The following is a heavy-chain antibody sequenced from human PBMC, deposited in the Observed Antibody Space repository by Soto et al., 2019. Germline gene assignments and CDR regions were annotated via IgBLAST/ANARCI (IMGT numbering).Heavy chain of an antibody. CDR1: GGSISSGGYY. Sequence: QVQLQESGPGLVKPSQTLSLTCTVSGGSISSGGYYWSWIRQHPGKGLEWIGYIYYSGSTYYNPSLKSRVTISVDTSKNQFSLKLSSVTAADTAVYYCARAIPTPSLLWFGDNNGFDPWGQGTLVTVSS. V-gene: IGHV4-31*03. D-gene: IGHD3-10*01. J-gene: IGHJ5*02. CDR3: ARAIPTPSLLWFGDNNGFDP. CDR2: IYYSGST.